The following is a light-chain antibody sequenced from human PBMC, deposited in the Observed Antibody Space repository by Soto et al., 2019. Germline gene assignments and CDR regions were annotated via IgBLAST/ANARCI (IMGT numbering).Light chain of an antibody. Sequence: QSVLTQPPSVSGAPGQRVTISCTGSSSNIGAGYDVHWYQQLPGTAPKLLIYGNSNRPSGVPDRFSGSKSGTSASLAITGLQAEEYADYYCQSYDSSLSGHVVFGGGTKLTVL. J-gene: IGLJ2*01. V-gene: IGLV1-40*01. CDR3: QSYDSSLSGHVV. CDR1: SSNIGAGYD. CDR2: GNS.